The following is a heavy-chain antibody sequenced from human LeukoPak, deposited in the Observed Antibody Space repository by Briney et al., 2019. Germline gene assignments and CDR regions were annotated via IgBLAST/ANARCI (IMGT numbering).Heavy chain of an antibody. CDR3: AREGEDCSGGSCYTSEYFQH. CDR2: IYYSGST. V-gene: IGHV4-61*08. J-gene: IGHJ1*01. Sequence: PSETLSLTCTVSGGSVSSGAYYWSWIRQPPGKGLEWIGYIYYSGSTNYNPSLKSRVTISVDTSKNQFSLKLSSVTAADTAVYYCAREGEDCSGGSCYTSEYFQHWGQGTLVTVSS. CDR1: GGSVSSGAYY. D-gene: IGHD2-15*01.